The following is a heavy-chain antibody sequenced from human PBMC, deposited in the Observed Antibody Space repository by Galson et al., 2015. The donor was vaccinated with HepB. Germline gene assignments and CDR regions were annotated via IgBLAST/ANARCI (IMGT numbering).Heavy chain of an antibody. Sequence: SLRLSCAASGFTFSSYSMNWVRQAPGKGLEWVSSISSSSSYIYYADSVKGRFTISRDNAKNSLYLQMNSLRAEDTAVYYCARDGGVVGWWFDYWGQGTLVTVSS. D-gene: IGHD2-15*01. CDR3: ARDGGVVGWWFDY. J-gene: IGHJ4*02. CDR2: ISSSSSYI. CDR1: GFTFSSYS. V-gene: IGHV3-21*01.